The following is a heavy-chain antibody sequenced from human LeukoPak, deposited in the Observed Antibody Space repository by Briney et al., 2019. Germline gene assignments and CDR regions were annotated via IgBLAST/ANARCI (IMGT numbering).Heavy chain of an antibody. V-gene: IGHV3-33*01. J-gene: IGHJ4*02. CDR2: IWYDGSNK. CDR1: GFTFSSYG. CDR3: ARDVLAVPGYSYGFH. D-gene: IGHD5-18*01. Sequence: GGSLRLSCAASGFTFSSYGMHWVRQAPGKGLEWVAVIWYDGSNKYYADSVKGRSTISRDNSKNTLYLQMNSLRAEDTAVYYCARDVLAVPGYSYGFHWGQGTLVTVSS.